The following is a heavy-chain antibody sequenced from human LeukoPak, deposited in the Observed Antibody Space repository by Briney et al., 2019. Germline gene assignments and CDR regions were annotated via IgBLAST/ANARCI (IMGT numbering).Heavy chain of an antibody. CDR2: IKQDGSEK. D-gene: IGHD3-22*01. J-gene: IGHJ5*02. Sequence: PGGSLRLSCAGSGFTFSSYWMSWVRQAPGEGLEWVANIKQDGSEKYYVDSVKGRFTISRDNAKNSLYLQMNSLRAEDTAVYYCARVRSNYYDSSGYYYRPYDWFDPWGQGTLVTVSS. CDR3: ARVRSNYYDSSGYYYRPYDWFDP. CDR1: GFTFSSYW. V-gene: IGHV3-7*01.